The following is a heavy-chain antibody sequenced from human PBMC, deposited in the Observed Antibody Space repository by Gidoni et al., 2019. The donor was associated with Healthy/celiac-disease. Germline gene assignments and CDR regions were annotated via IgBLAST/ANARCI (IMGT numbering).Heavy chain of an antibody. Sequence: QVQLVQSGAEVKKPGASVKLSCKASGYTFTTYGISWVRQAPGQGLEWMGWISAYNGNTNYAQKLQGRVTMTTDTSTSTAYMELRSLRSDDTAVYYCARVGPLDHYGSGSYDIWGQGTMVTVSS. CDR3: ARVGPLDHYGSGSYDI. V-gene: IGHV1-18*01. CDR2: ISAYNGNT. D-gene: IGHD3-10*01. CDR1: GYTFTTYG. J-gene: IGHJ3*02.